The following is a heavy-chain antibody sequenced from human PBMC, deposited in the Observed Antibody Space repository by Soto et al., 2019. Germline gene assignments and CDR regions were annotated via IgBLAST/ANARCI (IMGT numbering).Heavy chain of an antibody. D-gene: IGHD2-15*01. J-gene: IGHJ4*02. CDR1: GLTFSSYA. Sequence: PGGSLRLSCAASGLTFSSYAMSWVRQAPGKGMEWVAAISGSGGSTYYADSVKGLFTISREISKNTLYLQMNSLRAEDAAVYYCAKDLVGSNADYYDYWGQGTLVTVSS. V-gene: IGHV3-23*01. CDR3: AKDLVGSNADYYDY. CDR2: ISGSGGST.